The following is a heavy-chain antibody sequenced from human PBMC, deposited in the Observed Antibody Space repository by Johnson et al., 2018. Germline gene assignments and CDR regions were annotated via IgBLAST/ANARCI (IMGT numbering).Heavy chain of an antibody. CDR1: GFTFSSYG. D-gene: IGHD6-19*01. J-gene: IGHJ3*02. V-gene: IGHV3-30*18. CDR2: ISYDGSNK. Sequence: QVQLVQSGGGVVQPGRSLRLSCAASGFTFSSYGMHWVRQAPGKGLEWVAVISYDGSNKYYADSVKGRFPISRDNSKNTLYLQMNSLRAEDTAVYYSAKGPYDEQWLVRGAFDIWGQGTMVTVSS. CDR3: AKGPYDEQWLVRGAFDI.